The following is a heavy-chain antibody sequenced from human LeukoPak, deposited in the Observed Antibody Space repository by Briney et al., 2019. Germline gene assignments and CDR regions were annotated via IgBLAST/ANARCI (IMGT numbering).Heavy chain of an antibody. D-gene: IGHD5-18*01. CDR1: GYSISSGYY. CDR3: ARGDSYGYLKYYFDY. CDR2: IYHSGST. V-gene: IGHV4-38-2*02. Sequence: PSETLSLTCTASGYSISSGYYWGWIRQPPGKGLEWIGSIYHSGSTYYNPSLKSRVTISVDTSKNQFSLKLSSVTAADTAVYYCARGDSYGYLKYYFDYWGQGTLVTVSS. J-gene: IGHJ4*02.